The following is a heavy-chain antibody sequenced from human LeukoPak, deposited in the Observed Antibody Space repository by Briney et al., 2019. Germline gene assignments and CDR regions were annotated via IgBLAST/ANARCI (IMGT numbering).Heavy chain of an antibody. CDR2: IMSDGRST. J-gene: IGHJ4*02. D-gene: IGHD5-24*01. CDR3: ARDSQFIGPLY. CDR1: GFTFTTYG. V-gene: IGHV3-74*01. Sequence: GGSLRLSCAASGFTFTTYGMHWVRHAPGKGLVWVSRIMSDGRSTYADSVKGRFTISRDTAKNTLYLQMNSLRAEDTAVYYCARDSQFIGPLYWGQETLVTVSS.